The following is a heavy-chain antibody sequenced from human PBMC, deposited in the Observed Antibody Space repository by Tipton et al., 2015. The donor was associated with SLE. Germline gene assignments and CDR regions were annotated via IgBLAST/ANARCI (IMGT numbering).Heavy chain of an antibody. V-gene: IGHV3-9*01. Sequence: SLRLSCAASGFTFHDYAMHWVRQAPGKGLEWASGLSWNSGTKGYAASVKGRFTISRDNVKNSLYLQMNSLRAEDTAVYYCASPPYYGSGSYRPYWYFDLWGRGTLVTVSS. D-gene: IGHD3-10*01. J-gene: IGHJ2*01. CDR1: GFTFHDYA. CDR2: LSWNSGTK. CDR3: ASPPYYGSGSYRPYWYFDL.